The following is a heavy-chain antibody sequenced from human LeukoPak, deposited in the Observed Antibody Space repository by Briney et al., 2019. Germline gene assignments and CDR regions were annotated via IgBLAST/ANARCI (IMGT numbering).Heavy chain of an antibody. CDR2: IYTSGST. Sequence: RQXXXRGLEWIGRIYTSGSTNYNPSLNSRVTISVDTSKNQFSLKLSSVTAADTVVYYCAKGTGGTFYYFDYWGQGTLVTVSS. D-gene: IGHD2-8*02. J-gene: IGHJ4*02. CDR3: AKGTGGTFYYFDY. V-gene: IGHV4-61*02.